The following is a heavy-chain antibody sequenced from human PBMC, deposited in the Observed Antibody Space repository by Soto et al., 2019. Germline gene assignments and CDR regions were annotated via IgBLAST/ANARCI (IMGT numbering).Heavy chain of an antibody. J-gene: IGHJ4*02. D-gene: IGHD6-13*01. CDR2: INPSGST. Sequence: PSETLSLTCAVYGGSFSDYYWSWIRQPPGKGLEWIGEINPSGSTNYNPSLKSRVTISVDTSKNQFSLKLSSVTAADTAVYYCARGLPGYSSSWHDYWGQGALVTVSS. V-gene: IGHV4-34*01. CDR3: ARGLPGYSSSWHDY. CDR1: GGSFSDYY.